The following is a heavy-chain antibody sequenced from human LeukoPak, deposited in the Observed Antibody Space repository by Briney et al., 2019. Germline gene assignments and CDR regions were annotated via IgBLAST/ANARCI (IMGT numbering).Heavy chain of an antibody. D-gene: IGHD1-14*01. CDR1: GGSISSSSYY. CDR3: ARPVTTGAFDI. J-gene: IGHJ3*02. V-gene: IGHV4-39*01. Sequence: SETLSLTCTVFGGSISSSSYYWGWIRQPPGKGLEWIGSIYYSGSTYYNPSLKSRVTISVDTSKNQFSLKLSSVTAADTAVYYCARPVTTGAFDIWGQGTMVTVSS. CDR2: IYYSGST.